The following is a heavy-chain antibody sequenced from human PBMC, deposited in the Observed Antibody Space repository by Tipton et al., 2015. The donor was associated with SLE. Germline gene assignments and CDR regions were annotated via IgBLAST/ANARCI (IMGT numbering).Heavy chain of an antibody. CDR2: VSYTGGS. CDR3: ARDPNGGYGSFDY. Sequence: TLSLTCTVSDVSVSGAFWSWIRQPPGKGLEWIGYVSYTGGSTYSPSLKSRVTISVDTSKNQFSLKLSSVTAADTAVYYCARDPNGGYGSFDYWGLGALVTVSS. CDR1: DVSVSGAF. V-gene: IGHV4-59*02. J-gene: IGHJ4*02. D-gene: IGHD7-27*01.